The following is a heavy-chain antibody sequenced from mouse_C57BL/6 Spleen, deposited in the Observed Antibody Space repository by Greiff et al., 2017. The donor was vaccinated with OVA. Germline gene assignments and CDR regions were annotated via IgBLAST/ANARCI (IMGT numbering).Heavy chain of an antibody. D-gene: IGHD1-1*01. CDR2: IDPETGGT. CDR1: GYTFTDYE. CDR3: TPSYYYGSSSDY. J-gene: IGHJ2*01. V-gene: IGHV1-15*01. Sequence: VQLQQSGAELVRPGASVTLSCKASGYTFTDYEMHWVKQTPVHGLEWIGAIDPETGGTAYNQKFKGKAILTADKSSSPAYMELRSLTSEDSAVYYCTPSYYYGSSSDYWGQGTTLTVSS.